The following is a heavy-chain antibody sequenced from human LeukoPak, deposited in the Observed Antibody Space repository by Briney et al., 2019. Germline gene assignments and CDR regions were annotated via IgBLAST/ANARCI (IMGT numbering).Heavy chain of an antibody. D-gene: IGHD3-3*01. Sequence: PSETLSLTCTVSGGSISSYYWSWIRQPAGKGLEWIGRIYTSGSTNYNPSLKSRVTVSVDTSKNQFSLKLSSVTAADTAVYYCARDRDVDYDFWSGRPRAYFDYWGQGTLVTVSS. CDR2: IYTSGST. CDR1: GGSISSYY. V-gene: IGHV4-4*07. CDR3: ARDRDVDYDFWSGRPRAYFDY. J-gene: IGHJ4*02.